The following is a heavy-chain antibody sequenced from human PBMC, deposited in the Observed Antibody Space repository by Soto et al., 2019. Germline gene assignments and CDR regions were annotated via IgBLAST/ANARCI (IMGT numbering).Heavy chain of an antibody. CDR2: ISGSATTI. J-gene: IGHJ4*02. CDR1: GFTFSDYN. CDR3: ARDIEGRTILEVAFRYYDY. D-gene: IGHD3-3*01. Sequence: QVQLVESGGGMVKPGGSLRLSCAASGFTFSDYNMSWMRQAPGKGLEWLSYISGSATTIYYADSVKGRFTISRDNAKKSLYMQMNSLRADATAVYYCARDIEGRTILEVAFRYYDYGGQGALVTVSS. V-gene: IGHV3-11*01.